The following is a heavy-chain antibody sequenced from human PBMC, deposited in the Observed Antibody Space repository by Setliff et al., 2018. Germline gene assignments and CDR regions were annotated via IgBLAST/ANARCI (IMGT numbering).Heavy chain of an antibody. V-gene: IGHV3-23*01. D-gene: IGHD3-3*01. CDR1: GFTFSSYA. J-gene: IGHJ4*02. CDR2: ISGGSGNT. Sequence: GGSLRLSCVASGFTFSSYAMSWVRQAPGKGLEWVSAISGGSGNTFYADSVKGRFTISRENSKDTLYLQMNSLRAEGTAAYYCARAAITIFGVVTPFDYWGQGTLVTVSS. CDR3: ARAAITIFGVVTPFDY.